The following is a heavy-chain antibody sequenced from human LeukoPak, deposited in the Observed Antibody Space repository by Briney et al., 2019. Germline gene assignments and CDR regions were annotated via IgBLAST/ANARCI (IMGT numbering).Heavy chain of an antibody. CDR2: ISYDGSNK. CDR3: ASSYCSSTSCYIGAFDY. D-gene: IGHD2-2*02. CDR1: GFTFSSYA. V-gene: IGHV3-30*01. Sequence: PGRSLRLSCAASGFTFSSYAMHWVRQAPGKGLEWVAVISYDGSNKYYADSVKGRFTISRDNSKNTLYLQMNSLRAEDTAVYYCASSYCSSTSCYIGAFDYWGQGTLVTVSS. J-gene: IGHJ4*02.